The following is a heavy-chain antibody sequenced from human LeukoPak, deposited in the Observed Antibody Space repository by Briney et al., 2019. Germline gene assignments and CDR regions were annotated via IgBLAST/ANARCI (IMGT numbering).Heavy chain of an antibody. CDR2: ISGSGGST. CDR3: AKDGGYCSGGSCYGPGDM. V-gene: IGHV3-23*01. Sequence: PGGSLRLSCAASGFTFSSYAMSWVRQAPGKGLEWVSGISGSGGSTYYADSVKGRFTISRDNSKNTLYLQMSSLRAEDTAVYYCAKDGGYCSGGSCYGPGDMWGQGTMVTVSS. D-gene: IGHD2-15*01. CDR1: GFTFSSYA. J-gene: IGHJ3*02.